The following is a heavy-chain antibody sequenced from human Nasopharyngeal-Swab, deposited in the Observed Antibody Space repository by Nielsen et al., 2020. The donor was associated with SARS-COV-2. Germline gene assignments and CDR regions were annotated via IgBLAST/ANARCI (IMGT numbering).Heavy chain of an antibody. CDR2: MNPKSGVT. Sequence: VRQMPGKGLEWMGWMNPKSGVTSYAQKFQGRVTMTWDTSTSTAYMELSRLRSDDTAVYYCARDATVDEYFDYWGQGTLVTVSS. V-gene: IGHV1-2*02. J-gene: IGHJ4*02. D-gene: IGHD5-12*01. CDR3: ARDATVDEYFDY.